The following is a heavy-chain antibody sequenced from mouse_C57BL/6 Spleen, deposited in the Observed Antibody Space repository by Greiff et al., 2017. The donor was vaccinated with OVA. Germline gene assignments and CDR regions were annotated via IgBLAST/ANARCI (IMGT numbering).Heavy chain of an antibody. Sequence: EVKLMESGPGLVQPSQSLSLTCSVTGYSITRGYYWNWLRQFPGNKLEWMGYISYDGINNYNPSLKNRISITRDTSKNQFFLKLNSVTTEDTATYYCASPIYYGSRDWYFDVWGTGTTVTVSS. D-gene: IGHD1-1*01. CDR2: ISYDGIN. CDR3: ASPIYYGSRDWYFDV. V-gene: IGHV3-6*01. J-gene: IGHJ1*03. CDR1: GYSITRGYY.